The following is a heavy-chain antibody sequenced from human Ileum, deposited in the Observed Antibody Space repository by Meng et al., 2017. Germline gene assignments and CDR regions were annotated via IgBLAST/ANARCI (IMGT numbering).Heavy chain of an antibody. CDR2: ISYSGSN. CDR3: ARDLGNINWFYF. CDR1: GDSINRGVKY. J-gene: IGHJ5*01. Sequence: QLSLQEVGTRWVTPSESLSLTCTVSGDSINRGVKYWGWIRQTPGKRPEWIGSISYSGSNYYNPSLRSRVTISEDTSKKQLSLILNSMTAADTAVYYCARDLGNINWFYFWGQGMLVTVSS. D-gene: IGHD4-23*01. V-gene: IGHV4-39*07.